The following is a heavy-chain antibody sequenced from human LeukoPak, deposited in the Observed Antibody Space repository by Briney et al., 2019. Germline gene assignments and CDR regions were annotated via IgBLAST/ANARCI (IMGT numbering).Heavy chain of an antibody. V-gene: IGHV3-23*01. CDR3: AKAVLWFGESYFDY. D-gene: IGHD3-10*01. J-gene: IGHJ4*02. Sequence: GGSLRLSCAASGFTFSSYAMSWVRQAPGKGLEWVSAISGSGGSTYYADSVKGRSTISRDNSKNTLYLQMNSLRAEDTAVYYCAKAVLWFGESYFDYWGQGTPVTVSS. CDR2: ISGSGGST. CDR1: GFTFSSYA.